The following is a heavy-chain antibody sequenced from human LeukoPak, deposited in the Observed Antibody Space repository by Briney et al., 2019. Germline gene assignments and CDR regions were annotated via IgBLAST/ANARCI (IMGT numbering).Heavy chain of an antibody. CDR1: GFTFTSSA. CDR3: GADSMPRGVFSYAFDI. D-gene: IGHD3-10*01. J-gene: IGHJ3*02. CDR2: IFVGSGDT. Sequence: SVRVSCAASGFTFTSSAVQWVRQARGQRLEWLVWIFVGSGDTDSAQTFQERVTITRDIPTRTAYMQLSSLRAEDTAVYYCGADSMPRGVFSYAFDIWGQGTMVTVSS. V-gene: IGHV1-58*01.